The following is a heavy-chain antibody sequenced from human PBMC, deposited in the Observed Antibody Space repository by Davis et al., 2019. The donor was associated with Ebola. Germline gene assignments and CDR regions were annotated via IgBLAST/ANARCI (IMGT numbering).Heavy chain of an antibody. CDR1: GFTSSSYS. CDR3: ARQKGYSSTRGYYYGMDV. V-gene: IGHV3-21*01. CDR2: ISSSSSYI. Sequence: PGGSLRLSCAASGFTSSSYSMNWVRQAPGKGLEWVSSISSSSSYIYYVDSVKGRFTISRDNAKNSLYLQMNSLRAEDTAVYYCARQKGYSSTRGYYYGMDVWGKGTTVTVSS. J-gene: IGHJ6*04. D-gene: IGHD2-2*01.